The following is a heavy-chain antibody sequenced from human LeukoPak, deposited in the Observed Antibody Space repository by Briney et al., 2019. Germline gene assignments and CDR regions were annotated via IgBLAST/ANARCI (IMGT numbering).Heavy chain of an antibody. CDR1: GFTFSSYA. CDR3: AKGLRGYDFWSGYAT. J-gene: IGHJ5*02. CDR2: ISVSGGSP. V-gene: IGHV3-23*01. Sequence: GGSLRLSCAASGFTFSSYAMMWVRQAPGKGLDWVSTISVSGGSPNYADSVKGRFTISRDNSKNTLFLQMNSLRAEDTALYYCAKGLRGYDFWSGYATWGQGTLVTDSS. D-gene: IGHD3-3*01.